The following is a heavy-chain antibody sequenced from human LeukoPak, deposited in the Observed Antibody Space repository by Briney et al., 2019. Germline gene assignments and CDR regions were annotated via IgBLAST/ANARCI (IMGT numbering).Heavy chain of an antibody. CDR3: ARESYSGVDY. D-gene: IGHD1-26*01. Sequence: SETLSLTCAVYGGSFSGYYWSWIRQPPGKGLEWIGEINHSGSTNYNPSLKSRVTISVDTSKNQFSLKLSSVTAADTAVYYCARESYSGVDYWGQGTLVTVSS. V-gene: IGHV4-34*01. CDR2: INHSGST. J-gene: IGHJ4*02. CDR1: GGSFSGYY.